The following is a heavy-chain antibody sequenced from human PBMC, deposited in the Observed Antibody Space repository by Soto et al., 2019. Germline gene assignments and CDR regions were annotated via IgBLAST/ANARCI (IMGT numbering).Heavy chain of an antibody. CDR3: ATRGITLGAEYFHH. D-gene: IGHD3-10*01. V-gene: IGHV6-1*01. Sequence: SPTLSLTCVISGDSVSSNSAAWNWIRQSPSRGLEWLGRTYYRSKWYNDYAVSVKSRITINPDTSKNQFSLHLNSVTPEDTAVYYCATRGITLGAEYFHHWGQGTLVTVSS. CDR2: TYYRSKWYN. CDR1: GDSVSSNSAA. J-gene: IGHJ1*01.